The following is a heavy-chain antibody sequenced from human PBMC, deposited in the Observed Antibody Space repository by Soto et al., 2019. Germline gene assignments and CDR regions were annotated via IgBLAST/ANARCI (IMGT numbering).Heavy chain of an antibody. Sequence: PGGSLRLSCDVSGLTVSTNYMRWVRQAPGKGLEWVSGIYNDGRTYYADSVKGRFTISRDLSKNTVYLQMNYLRAEDTAVYYCARDIGWLGTLDYWGQGTLVTVSS. V-gene: IGHV3-66*01. D-gene: IGHD6-19*01. CDR1: GLTVSTNY. J-gene: IGHJ4*02. CDR2: IYNDGRT. CDR3: ARDIGWLGTLDY.